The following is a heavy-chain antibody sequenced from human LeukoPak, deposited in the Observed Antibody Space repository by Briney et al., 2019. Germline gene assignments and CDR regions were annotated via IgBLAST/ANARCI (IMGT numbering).Heavy chain of an antibody. CDR2: IIPIFGTA. CDR1: GGTFSSYA. J-gene: IGHJ3*02. V-gene: IGHV1-69*06. Sequence: GSSVNVSSKASGGTFSSYAISWVRQAPGQGLEWMGGIIPIFGTANYAQKFQGRVTITADKSTSTAYMELSSLRSEDTAVYYCASWQMTTVTTLAFDIWGQGTMVTVSS. D-gene: IGHD4-17*01. CDR3: ASWQMTTVTTLAFDI.